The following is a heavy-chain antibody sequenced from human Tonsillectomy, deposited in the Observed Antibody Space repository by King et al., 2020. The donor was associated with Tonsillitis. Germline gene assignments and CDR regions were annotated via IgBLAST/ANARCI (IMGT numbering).Heavy chain of an antibody. CDR1: GGSISNYY. CDR3: ASTGYSFDY. CDR2: IYYSGGT. V-gene: IGHV4-59*08. Sequence: QLQESGPGLVKPSETLSLTCTVSGGSISNYYWSWIRQPPGKGLEGIGYIYYSGGTNYNPSLKSRVTMSLDTSKNQFSLKLSSVTAADTAVYYCASTGYSFDYWGQGTLVTVSS. J-gene: IGHJ4*02. D-gene: IGHD3-9*01.